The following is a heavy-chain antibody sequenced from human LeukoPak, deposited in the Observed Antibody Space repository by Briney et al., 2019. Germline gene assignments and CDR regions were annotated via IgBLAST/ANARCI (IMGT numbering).Heavy chain of an antibody. CDR1: GFTFNSYS. V-gene: IGHV3-21*01. J-gene: IGHJ4*02. D-gene: IGHD2-15*01. Sequence: GGSLRLPCAASGFTFNSYSMYWVRQAPGKGLEWVSSISSSSSHMFYADSVKGRFSISRDNANNSLYLQMNSLRAENTAVYYWARSKYCSAGSRHPLDYWGQGTLVTVSS. CDR3: ARSKYCSAGSRHPLDY. CDR2: ISSSSSHM.